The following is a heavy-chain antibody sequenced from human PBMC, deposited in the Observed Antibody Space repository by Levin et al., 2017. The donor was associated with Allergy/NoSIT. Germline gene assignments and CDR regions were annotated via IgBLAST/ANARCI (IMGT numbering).Heavy chain of an antibody. CDR3: ARADYYGSGSRVGGSPFDI. V-gene: IGHV3-30-3*01. CDR2: ISYDGSNK. J-gene: IGHJ3*02. D-gene: IGHD3-10*01. Sequence: PGGSLRLSCAASGFTFSSYAMHWVRQAPGKGLEWVAVISYDGSNKYYADSVKGRFTISRDNSKNTLYLQMNSLRAEDTAVYYCARADYYGSGSRVGGSPFDIWGQGTMVTVSS. CDR1: GFTFSSYA.